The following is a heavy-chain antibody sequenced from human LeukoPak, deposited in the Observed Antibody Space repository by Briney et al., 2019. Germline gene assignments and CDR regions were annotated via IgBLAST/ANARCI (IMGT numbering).Heavy chain of an antibody. CDR2: ISPNSGGI. CDR3: SRASSSGDNWFDP. V-gene: IGHV1-2*06. D-gene: IGHD6-19*01. Sequence: ASVKVSCKASGYTFTIYYMHWVRQAPGQGLEWMGRISPNSGGIKYAQQFQGRVTMTRDTSISTAYMELSRLTPDDTAVYYCSRASSSGDNWFDPWGQGTLVTVSS. J-gene: IGHJ5*02. CDR1: GYTFTIYY.